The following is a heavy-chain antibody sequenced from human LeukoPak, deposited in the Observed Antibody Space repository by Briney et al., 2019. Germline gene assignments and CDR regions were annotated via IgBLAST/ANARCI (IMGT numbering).Heavy chain of an antibody. Sequence: SETLSLTCTVSGGSLTSGAYYWNWIRHPPGKDLEWIGYIYHSGSTYYNPSLNSRVTISVDRSKNQFSLNLSSVTVADTAVYYCARGDSYSSGWYFVYWGQGTLVTVSS. J-gene: IGHJ4*02. D-gene: IGHD6-19*01. V-gene: IGHV4-30-2*01. CDR2: IYHSGST. CDR3: ARGDSYSSGWYFVY. CDR1: GGSLTSGAYY.